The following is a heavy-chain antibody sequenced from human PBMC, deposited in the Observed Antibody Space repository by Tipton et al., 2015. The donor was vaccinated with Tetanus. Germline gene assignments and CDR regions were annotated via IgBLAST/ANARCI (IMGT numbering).Heavy chain of an antibody. V-gene: IGHV3-74*01. D-gene: IGHD1-1*01. J-gene: IGHJ6*02. CDR2: INPDGRRT. Sequence: SLRLSCQGSGFNFGDFNMNWIRQTPGKGLQWVSRINPDGRRTNYADSVKGRFTISRDHAKNTVYLQMNSLRAEDTAVYFCARRSLTNYGLDVWGQGTPVTVSS. CDR1: GFNFGDFN. CDR3: ARRSLTNYGLDV.